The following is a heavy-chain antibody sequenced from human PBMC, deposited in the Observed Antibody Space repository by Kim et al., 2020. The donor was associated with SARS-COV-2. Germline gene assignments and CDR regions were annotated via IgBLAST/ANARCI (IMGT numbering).Heavy chain of an antibody. J-gene: IGHJ6*02. CDR1: GGTFSSYA. D-gene: IGHD3-22*01. CDR3: ARGDTYYYDSSGYGDYYYGRDV. V-gene: IGHV1-69*06. Sequence: SVKVSCKASGGTFSSYAISWVRQAPGQGLEWMGGIIPIFGTANYAQKFQGRVTITADKSTSTAYMELSSLRSEDTAVYYCARGDTYYYDSSGYGDYYYGRDVWGQGTTVTVSS. CDR2: IIPIFGTA.